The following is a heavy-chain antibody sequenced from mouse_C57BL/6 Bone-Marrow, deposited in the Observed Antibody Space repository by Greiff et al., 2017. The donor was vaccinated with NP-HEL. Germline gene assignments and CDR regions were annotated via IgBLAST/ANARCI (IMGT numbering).Heavy chain of an antibody. V-gene: IGHV3-6*01. J-gene: IGHJ2*01. D-gene: IGHD1-1*01. Sequence: EVKLMESGPGLVKPSQSLSLTCSVTGYSITSGYYWNWIRQFPGNKLEWMGYISYDGSNNYNPSLKNRISITRDTSKNQLFLKLNSVTTEDTATYYCARERAYYYGSSSYYFDYWGQGTTLTVSS. CDR2: ISYDGSN. CDR1: GYSITSGYY. CDR3: ARERAYYYGSSSYYFDY.